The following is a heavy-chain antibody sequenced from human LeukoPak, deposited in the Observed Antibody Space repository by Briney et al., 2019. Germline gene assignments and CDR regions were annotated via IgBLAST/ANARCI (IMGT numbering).Heavy chain of an antibody. D-gene: IGHD3-3*01. V-gene: IGHV3-7*01. CDR3: ARDRPVLRFLEWLLN. CDR1: RFTFSSYW. Sequence: GGSLRLSCAASRFTFSSYWMSWVRQAPGKGLEWVANIKQDGSEKYYVDSVKGRFTISRDNAKNSLYLQMNSLRAEDTAVYYCARDRPVLRFLEWLLNWGQGTLVTVSS. J-gene: IGHJ4*02. CDR2: IKQDGSEK.